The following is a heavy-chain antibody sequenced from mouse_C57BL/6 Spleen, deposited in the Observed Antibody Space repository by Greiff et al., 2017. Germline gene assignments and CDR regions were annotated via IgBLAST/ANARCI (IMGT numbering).Heavy chain of an antibody. Sequence: DVMLVESGGGLVKPGGSLKLSCAASGFTFSDYGMHWVRQAPEKGLEWVAYISSGSSTIYYADTVKGRFTISRDNAKNTLFLQMTSLRSEDTAMYYCAREATVHYFDYWGQGTTLTVSS. V-gene: IGHV5-17*01. CDR3: AREATVHYFDY. J-gene: IGHJ2*01. CDR2: ISSGSSTI. CDR1: GFTFSDYG. D-gene: IGHD1-1*01.